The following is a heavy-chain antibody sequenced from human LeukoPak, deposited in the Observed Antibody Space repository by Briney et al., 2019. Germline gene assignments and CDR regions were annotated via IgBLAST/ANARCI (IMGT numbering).Heavy chain of an antibody. J-gene: IGHJ4*02. V-gene: IGHV1-2*02. Sequence: ASVKVSCKASGYTFTGYYMHWVRQAPGQGLEWMGWINPNSGGTNYAQKFQGRATMTRDTSISTAYMELSRLRSDDTAVYYCARVASSSWYVDYWGQGTLVTVSS. CDR3: ARVASSSWYVDY. CDR1: GYTFTGYY. D-gene: IGHD6-13*01. CDR2: INPNSGGT.